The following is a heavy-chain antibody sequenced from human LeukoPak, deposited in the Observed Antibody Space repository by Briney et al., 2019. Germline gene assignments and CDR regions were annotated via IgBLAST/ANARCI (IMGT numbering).Heavy chain of an antibody. V-gene: IGHV4-30-4*01. D-gene: IGHD3-10*01. Sequence: ASETLSLTCTVSGGSISSGDYYWSWIRQPPGKGLEWIGDIYYSGSTYYNPSLKSRVTISVDTSKNQFSLKLSSVTAADTAVYYCARDHGSGSYGMDVWGQGTTVTVSS. CDR1: GGSISSGDYY. CDR3: ARDHGSGSYGMDV. J-gene: IGHJ6*02. CDR2: IYYSGST.